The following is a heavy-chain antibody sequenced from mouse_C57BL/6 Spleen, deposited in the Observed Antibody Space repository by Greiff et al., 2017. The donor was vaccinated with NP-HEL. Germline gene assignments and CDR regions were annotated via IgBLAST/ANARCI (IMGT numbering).Heavy chain of an antibody. CDR1: GYSFTSYY. Sequence: VQLQQSGPELVKPGASVKISCKASGYSFTSYYIHWVKQRPGQGLEWIGWIYPGSGNTKYNEKFKGKATLTADTSSSTAYMQLSSLTSEDSAVYYCATWVYGNYGFDYWGQGTTLTVSS. D-gene: IGHD2-1*01. CDR3: ATWVYGNYGFDY. CDR2: IYPGSGNT. J-gene: IGHJ2*01. V-gene: IGHV1-66*01.